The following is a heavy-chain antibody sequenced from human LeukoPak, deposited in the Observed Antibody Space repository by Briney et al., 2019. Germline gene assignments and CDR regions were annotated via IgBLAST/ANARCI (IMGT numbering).Heavy chain of an antibody. CDR2: IHTSGST. J-gene: IGHJ4*02. D-gene: IGHD3-22*01. Sequence: SETLSLTCTVSGVSISSYYWSWIRQPAGKGLEWIGRIHTSGSTNYNPSLKSRVTMSVDTSKNQFSLKLSSVTAADTAVYYCARDQYYYDSSGYLAFDYWGQGTLVTVSS. CDR3: ARDQYYYDSSGYLAFDY. CDR1: GVSISSYY. V-gene: IGHV4-4*07.